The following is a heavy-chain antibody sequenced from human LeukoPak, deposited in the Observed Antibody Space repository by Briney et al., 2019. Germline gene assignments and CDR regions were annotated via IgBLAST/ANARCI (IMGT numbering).Heavy chain of an antibody. D-gene: IGHD1-26*01. CDR3: AKDCLGATGEDY. CDR1: GFTFSSYA. CDR2: ISGSGDST. Sequence: GGSLRLSCAASGFTFSSYAMSWVRQAPGKGLEWVSAISGSGDSTYYADSVKGRFTISGDNSKNTLYLQMNSLRAEDTAVYYCAKDCLGATGEDYWGQGTLVTVSS. J-gene: IGHJ4*02. V-gene: IGHV3-23*01.